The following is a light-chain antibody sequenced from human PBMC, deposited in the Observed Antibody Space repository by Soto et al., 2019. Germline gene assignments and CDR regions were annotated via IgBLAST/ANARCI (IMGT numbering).Light chain of an antibody. J-gene: IGLJ1*01. CDR3: QSYDNSLSGSYV. CDR2: ANI. V-gene: IGLV1-40*01. Sequence: QSVLTQPPSVSGAPGQRVTISRTGSSSNIGANYDVHWYQSLPGTAPKLLIYANINRPSGVPDRFSGSKSGTSASLAITGLQAEDEADYYCQSYDNSLSGSYVFGAGTKVTVL. CDR1: SSNIGANYD.